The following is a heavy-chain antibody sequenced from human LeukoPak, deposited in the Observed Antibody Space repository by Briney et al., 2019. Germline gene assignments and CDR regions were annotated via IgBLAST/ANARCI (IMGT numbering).Heavy chain of an antibody. CDR1: GFTFDDYG. Sequence: GGSLRLSCAASGFTFDDYGMSWVRQAPGKGLEWVSGINWNGSSTGYADSVKGRFTISRDNAKNSLYLQMNSLRAEDTALYYCARDGAYGDYDTIDYWGQGTLVTVSS. D-gene: IGHD4-17*01. CDR3: ARDGAYGDYDTIDY. CDR2: INWNGSST. J-gene: IGHJ4*02. V-gene: IGHV3-20*04.